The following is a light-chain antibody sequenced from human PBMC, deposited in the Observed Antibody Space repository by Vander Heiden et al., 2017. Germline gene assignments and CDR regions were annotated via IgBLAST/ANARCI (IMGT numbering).Light chain of an antibody. CDR3: CSYAGSSTYV. CDR2: EVS. CDR1: SSDVGSYNL. V-gene: IGLV2-23*02. Sequence: HSALTQPASVSGSPGQSLNISCTGTSSDVGSYNLVSWYQQHPGKAPKLMIYEVSKRPSGVSNRFSGSKSGNTASLTISGLQAEDEADYYCCSYAGSSTYVFGTGTKVTVL. J-gene: IGLJ1*01.